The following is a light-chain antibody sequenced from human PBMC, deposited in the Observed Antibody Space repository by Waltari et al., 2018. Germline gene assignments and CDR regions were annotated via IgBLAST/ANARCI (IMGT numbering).Light chain of an antibody. CDR3: QQYFDTPS. V-gene: IGKV4-1*01. CDR1: QSLLYRANNKNY. J-gene: IGKJ3*01. Sequence: DIVMTQSPDSLAVSLGERATIKCKSGQSLLYRANNKNYLSWYQQKPGPPPKRLIYWASTRDSRVPDRFSGSGSGTDFTLTISSLQAADVAVYYCQQYFDTPSFGPGTKVEIK. CDR2: WAS.